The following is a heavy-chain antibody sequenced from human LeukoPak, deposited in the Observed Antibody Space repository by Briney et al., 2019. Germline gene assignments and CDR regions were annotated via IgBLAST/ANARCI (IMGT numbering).Heavy chain of an antibody. Sequence: SVKVSCKASGYTFTSYDINWVRQATGQGLEWMGRIIPIFGTANYPQKFQGRATITTDESTSTAYMELSSMRSEDTAVYYCASPSGVAAAGTWYFDYWGQGTLVTVSS. J-gene: IGHJ4*02. CDR1: GYTFTSYD. D-gene: IGHD6-13*01. V-gene: IGHV1-69*05. CDR2: IIPIFGTA. CDR3: ASPSGVAAAGTWYFDY.